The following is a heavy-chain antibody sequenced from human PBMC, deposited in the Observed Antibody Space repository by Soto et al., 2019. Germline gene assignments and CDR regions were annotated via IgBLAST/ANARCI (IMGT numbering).Heavy chain of an antibody. Sequence: QVQLVQSGAEVKKPGASVKVSCKASGYTFTGYYMHWVRQAPGQGREWMGWINPNSGGTNYAQKCQGWVTMTRDTSISTAYMELSRLRSDDTAVYYCARDQVVVVVAATHYYYGMDVWGQGTTVTVSS. D-gene: IGHD2-15*01. CDR3: ARDQVVVVVAATHYYYGMDV. V-gene: IGHV1-2*04. J-gene: IGHJ6*02. CDR2: INPNSGGT. CDR1: GYTFTGYY.